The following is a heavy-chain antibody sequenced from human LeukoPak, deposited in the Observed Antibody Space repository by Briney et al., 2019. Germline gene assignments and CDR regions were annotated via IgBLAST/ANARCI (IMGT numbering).Heavy chain of an antibody. J-gene: IGHJ4*02. CDR1: GGSISSSRYY. CDR3: ARQFSIVGANYDY. Sequence: SETLSLTCTVSGGSISSSRYYWGWIRQPPGKGLEWIGSIYYSGSTYYNPSLKSRVTISVDTSKNQFSLKLSSVTAADTAVYYCARQFSIVGANYDYWGQGTLVTVSS. V-gene: IGHV4-39*01. CDR2: IYYSGST. D-gene: IGHD1-26*01.